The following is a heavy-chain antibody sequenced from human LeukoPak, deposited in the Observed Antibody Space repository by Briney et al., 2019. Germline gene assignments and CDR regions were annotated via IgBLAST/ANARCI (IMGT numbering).Heavy chain of an antibody. V-gene: IGHV3-23*01. J-gene: IGHJ3*02. D-gene: IGHD3-22*01. Sequence: PGGSLRLSCAASGLTFSSYAMSWVRQAPGKGLEWVSAISGSGGSTYYADSVKGRFTISRDNSKNTLYLQMNSLRAEDTAVYYCAKDLPFYYYDSSGYYQSGFDIWGQGTMVTVSS. CDR3: AKDLPFYYYDSSGYYQSGFDI. CDR2: ISGSGGST. CDR1: GLTFSSYA.